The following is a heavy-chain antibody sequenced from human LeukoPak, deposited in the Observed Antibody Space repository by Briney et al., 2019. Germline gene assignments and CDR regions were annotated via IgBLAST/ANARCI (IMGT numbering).Heavy chain of an antibody. CDR3: AELGITMIGGV. V-gene: IGHV3-66*01. CDR1: GFTVSSKY. D-gene: IGHD3-10*02. Sequence: PGGSLRLSCAAPGFTVSSKYMSWVRQAPGKGLEWVSIIYSGGTTYYADSVKGRFTISRDDAKNSLYLQMNSLRAEDTAVYYCAELGITMIGGVWGKGTTVTISS. J-gene: IGHJ6*04. CDR2: IYSGGTT.